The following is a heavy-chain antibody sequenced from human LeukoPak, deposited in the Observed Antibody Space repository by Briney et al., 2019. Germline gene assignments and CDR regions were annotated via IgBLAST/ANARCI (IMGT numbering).Heavy chain of an antibody. CDR2: IKQDGGEX. Sequence: GGSLRLSCAASGFTFRSYVMSWVRQAPGKGLEWVANIKQDGGEXYYXDSXXGRLTISRDNAKSSLYLQMNSLRADDTAVYYCXXRXXGTGXXXXFEPWGRGTLVSVSS. D-gene: IGHD3/OR15-3a*01. V-gene: IGHV3-7*01. J-gene: IGHJ2*01. CDR3: XXRXXGTGXXXXFEP. CDR1: GFTFRSYV.